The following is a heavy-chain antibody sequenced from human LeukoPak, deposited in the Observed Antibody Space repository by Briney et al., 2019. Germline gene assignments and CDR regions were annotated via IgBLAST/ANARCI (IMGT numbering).Heavy chain of an antibody. D-gene: IGHD3-22*01. CDR1: GFTFSSYG. J-gene: IGHJ4*02. V-gene: IGHV3-23*01. Sequence: GGSLRLSCAASGFTFSSYGMSWVRQAPGKGLEWVSAISGSSGSTYYADSVKGRFTISRDNSKNTLYLQMNSLRAEDTAVYYCAKEPHYYDSSGYYHPSFFDYWGQGTLVTVSS. CDR3: AKEPHYYDSSGYYHPSFFDY. CDR2: ISGSSGST.